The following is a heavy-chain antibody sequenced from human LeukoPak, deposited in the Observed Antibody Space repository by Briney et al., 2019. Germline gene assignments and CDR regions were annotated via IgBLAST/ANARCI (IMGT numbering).Heavy chain of an antibody. CDR2: IKQDGSEK. CDR3: ARDLTTYAFDI. Sequence: GGSLRLSFAASGFTFSSYWMSWVRQAPGKGLEWVANIKQDGSEKYYVDSVKGRFTISRDSAKNSLYLQMNSLRAVDTAVYYCARDLTTYAFDIWGQGTMVTVSS. J-gene: IGHJ3*02. D-gene: IGHD4-11*01. CDR1: GFTFSSYW. V-gene: IGHV3-7*01.